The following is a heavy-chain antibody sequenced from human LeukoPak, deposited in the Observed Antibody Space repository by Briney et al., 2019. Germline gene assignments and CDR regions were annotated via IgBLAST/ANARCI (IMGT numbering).Heavy chain of an antibody. D-gene: IGHD1-26*01. CDR1: EFIFSSYS. J-gene: IGHJ4*02. V-gene: IGHV3-48*01. CDR2: ISSSSSTI. Sequence: GGSLRLSCAASEFIFSSYSMNWVRQTPGKGLEWVSYISSSSSTIYYADSVKGRFTISRDNAKNSLYLQMNSLRAEDTAVYYCAKASSGGGFDYWGQGTLVSVSS. CDR3: AKASSGGGFDY.